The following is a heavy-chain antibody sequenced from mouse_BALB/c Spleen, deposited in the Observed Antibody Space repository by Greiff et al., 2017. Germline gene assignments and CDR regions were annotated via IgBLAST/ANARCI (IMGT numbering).Heavy chain of an antibody. CDR2: ISSGGST. CDR1: GFTFSSYA. CDR3: ARGRYDYSFAY. D-gene: IGHD2-4*01. J-gene: IGHJ3*01. V-gene: IGHV5-6-5*01. Sequence: EVQLVESGGGLVKPGGSLKLSCAASGFTFSSYAMSWVRQTPEKRLEWVASISSGGSTYYPDSVKGRFTISRDNARNILYLQMSSLRSEDTAMYYCARGRYDYSFAYWGQGTLVTVSA.